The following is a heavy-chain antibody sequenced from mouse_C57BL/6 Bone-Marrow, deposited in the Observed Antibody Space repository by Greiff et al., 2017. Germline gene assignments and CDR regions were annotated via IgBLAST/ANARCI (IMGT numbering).Heavy chain of an antibody. CDR3: TTAITTVVADY. J-gene: IGHJ2*01. CDR2: IDPENGDT. Sequence: EVQLQQSGAELVRPGASVKLSCTASGFNIKDDYMHWVKQRPEQGLEWIGWIDPENGDTEYASKFQGKATITADTSSNTAYLQLSSLTSEDTAVYYCTTAITTVVADYGGQGTTLTVSS. D-gene: IGHD1-1*01. V-gene: IGHV14-4*01. CDR1: GFNIKDDY.